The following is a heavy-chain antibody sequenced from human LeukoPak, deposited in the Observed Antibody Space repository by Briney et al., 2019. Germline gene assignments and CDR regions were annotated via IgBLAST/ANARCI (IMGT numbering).Heavy chain of an antibody. Sequence: PSETLSLTCTVSGGSISSYYWSWIRQPPGKGLEWIGYIYYSGSTNYNPSLKSRVTISVDTSKNQFSLKLSSVTAADTAVYYCARGIVVVPAEKYFDLWGRGTLVTVSS. CDR2: IYYSGST. J-gene: IGHJ2*01. CDR3: ARGIVVVPAEKYFDL. V-gene: IGHV4-59*01. D-gene: IGHD2-2*01. CDR1: GGSISSYY.